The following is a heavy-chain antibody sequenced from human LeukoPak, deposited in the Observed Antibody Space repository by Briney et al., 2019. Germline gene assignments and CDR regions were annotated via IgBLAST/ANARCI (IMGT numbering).Heavy chain of an antibody. D-gene: IGHD4-23*01. J-gene: IGHJ4*02. CDR2: IIPIFGTA. Sequence: SVKVSCKASGGTFSSYAISWVRQAPGQGLEWMGGIIPIFGTANYAQKFQGRVTTTADESTSTAYMELSSLRSEDTAVYYCARGLNDYGGHFDYWGQGTLVTVSS. V-gene: IGHV1-69*13. CDR3: ARGLNDYGGHFDY. CDR1: GGTFSSYA.